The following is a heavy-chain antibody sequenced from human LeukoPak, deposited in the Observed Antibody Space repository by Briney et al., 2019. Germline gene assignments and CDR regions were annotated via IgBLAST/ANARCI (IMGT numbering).Heavy chain of an antibody. J-gene: IGHJ4*02. D-gene: IGHD6-13*01. CDR1: GFTFDDYG. CDR3: AKDYGYGSSWYDY. Sequence: GGSLRLSCEASGFTFDDYGMHWVRQAPGKGLEWVSTISWNSASVGYVDSVKGRFTISRDNAKKTLYLQMNSLRPEDTALYYCAKDYGYGSSWYDYWGQGTLVTVFS. V-gene: IGHV3-9*01. CDR2: ISWNSASV.